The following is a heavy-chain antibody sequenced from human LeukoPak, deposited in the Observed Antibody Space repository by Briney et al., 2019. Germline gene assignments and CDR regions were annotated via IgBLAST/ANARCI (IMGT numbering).Heavy chain of an antibody. CDR1: GFTFSSYS. CDR2: ISSSSYI. V-gene: IGHV3-21*01. D-gene: IGHD1/OR15-1a*01. J-gene: IGHJ4*02. CDR3: ARELEHNSGVDY. Sequence: GGSLRLSCAASGFTFSSYSMNWARQAPGKGLEWVSSISSSSYIYYADSVKGRFTISRDNAKNSLYLQMNSLRAEDTAVYYCARELEHNSGVDYWGQGTLVTVSS.